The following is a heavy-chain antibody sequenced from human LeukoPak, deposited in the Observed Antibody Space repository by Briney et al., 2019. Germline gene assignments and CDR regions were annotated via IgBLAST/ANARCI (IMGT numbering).Heavy chain of an antibody. V-gene: IGHV4-59*01. D-gene: IGHD1-26*01. CDR1: GGSMRSYY. CDR2: IYYSGST. J-gene: IGHJ4*02. Sequence: SETLSLICTVSGGSMRSYYWSWIRQPPGKGLEWIGYIYYSGSTNYNPSLKSRVTTSVDTSKNQFSLKLSSVTAADTAVYYCARGVGVTPRPCFDHWGQGTLVTVSS. CDR3: ARGVGVTPRPCFDH.